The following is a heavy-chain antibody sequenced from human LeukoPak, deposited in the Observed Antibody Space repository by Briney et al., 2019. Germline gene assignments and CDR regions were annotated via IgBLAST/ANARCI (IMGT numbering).Heavy chain of an antibody. D-gene: IGHD1-26*01. CDR2: INNGGTT. Sequence: KPSETLSLTCAVYGDSFSGYYWRWVRQAPGKGREWVAEINNGGTTHYNPSLMSRVNISADTSRNQFSLYLGSVTAADTAVYYCARSWAGMYYPFYYFDYWGQGALVTASP. J-gene: IGHJ4*02. CDR3: ARSWAGMYYPFYYFDY. V-gene: IGHV4-34*01. CDR1: GDSFSGYY.